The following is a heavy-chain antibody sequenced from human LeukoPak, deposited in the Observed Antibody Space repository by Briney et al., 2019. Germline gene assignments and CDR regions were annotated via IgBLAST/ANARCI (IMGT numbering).Heavy chain of an antibody. CDR2: ISGYNGNT. D-gene: IGHD6-13*01. CDR1: GGTFSSYG. J-gene: IGHJ4*02. Sequence: GASVKVSCKASGGTFSSYGISWVRQAPGQGLEWMGWISGYNGNTNHAQKFQGRVTMTTDTSTTTAYMELRYLRSDDTAVYYCARDSSSSWYGDEDYWGQGTLVTVSS. CDR3: ARDSSSSWYGDEDY. V-gene: IGHV1-18*01.